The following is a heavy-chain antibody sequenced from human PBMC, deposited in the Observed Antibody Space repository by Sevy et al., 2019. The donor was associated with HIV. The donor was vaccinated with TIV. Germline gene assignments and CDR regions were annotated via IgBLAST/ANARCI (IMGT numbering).Heavy chain of an antibody. J-gene: IGHJ3*02. CDR3: ASVASSEVNDAFDI. V-gene: IGHV3-30-3*01. CDR1: GFTFSSYA. CDR2: ISYDGSNK. Sequence: GGSLRLSCAASGFTFSSYAMHWVRQAPGKGLEWVAVISYDGSNKYYADSVKGRFTISRDNSKNTLYLQMNSLRAEDTAVYYCASVASSEVNDAFDIWGQRTMVTVSS. D-gene: IGHD2-21*01.